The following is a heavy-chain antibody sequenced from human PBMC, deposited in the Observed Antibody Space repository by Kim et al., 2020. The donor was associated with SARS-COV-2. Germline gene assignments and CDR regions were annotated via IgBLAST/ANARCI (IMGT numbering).Heavy chain of an antibody. CDR3: ARSGYDSSGYYSFDY. D-gene: IGHD3-22*01. J-gene: IGHJ4*02. Sequence: KVQGRVTMTRDTSTSTVYMELSSLRSEDTAVYYCARSGYDSSGYYSFDYWGQGTLVTVSS. V-gene: IGHV1-46*01.